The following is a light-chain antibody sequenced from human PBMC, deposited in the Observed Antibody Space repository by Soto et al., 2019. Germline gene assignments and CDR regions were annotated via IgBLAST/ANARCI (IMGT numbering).Light chain of an antibody. V-gene: IGKV1-27*01. Sequence: EIQMTQSPSSLSASVGDRVTITCRASQGISSYLAWYQQKPGKVPKLLIYGASTLQSGVPSRLSGSGSGTDFTLIINSLQPEDVATYYCQKYESAPWTFGQGTKVEI. CDR3: QKYESAPWT. J-gene: IGKJ1*01. CDR1: QGISSY. CDR2: GAS.